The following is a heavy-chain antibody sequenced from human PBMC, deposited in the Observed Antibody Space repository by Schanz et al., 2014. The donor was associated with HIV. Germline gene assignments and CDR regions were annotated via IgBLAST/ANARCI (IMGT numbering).Heavy chain of an antibody. CDR3: ARTLPPRRFRGVIFWFWFDP. D-gene: IGHD3-10*01. CDR1: GGSFSGYY. Sequence: QVRLQQWGAGLLKSSETLSLTCAVYGGSFSGYYWSWIRQSPEKGLEWIGDISHTGITNYNPSLDGRVNIPADPSKTQFSLRRPPGPAADTALYYCARTLPPRRFRGVIFWFWFDPWGQGTQVTVSS. CDR2: ISHTGIT. J-gene: IGHJ5*02. V-gene: IGHV4-34*01.